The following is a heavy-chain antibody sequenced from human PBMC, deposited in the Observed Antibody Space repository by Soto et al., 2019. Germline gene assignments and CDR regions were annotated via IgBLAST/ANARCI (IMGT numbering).Heavy chain of an antibody. D-gene: IGHD1-1*01. J-gene: IGHJ4*02. Sequence: SLRLSSAASVSTSRSSWVHCVRPSLGKGLLWVSHTNNDGSRTTYADSEKGRLTISIDNAKTTLYLQMIRLRAEYWAMYCGVRNDFGLGIYYWGLGTMVTVSS. V-gene: IGHV3-74*01. CDR3: VRNDFGLGIYY. CDR1: VSTSRSSW. CDR2: TNNDGSRT.